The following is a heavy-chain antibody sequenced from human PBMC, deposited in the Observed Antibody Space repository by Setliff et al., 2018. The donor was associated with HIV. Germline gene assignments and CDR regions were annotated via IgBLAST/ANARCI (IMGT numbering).Heavy chain of an antibody. V-gene: IGHV4-59*01. CDR3: ARGYYDSNVYYFPGY. CDR2: IYYSGST. Sequence: SETLSLTCTVSGGSTSGYYWSWIRQPPGKGLEWIGYIYYSGSTNYNPALKSRVTISVDTSKNQFSLKLSSVTAADTAIYYCARGYYDSNVYYFPGYWGQGTLVTVSS. CDR1: GGSTSGYY. J-gene: IGHJ4*02. D-gene: IGHD3-22*01.